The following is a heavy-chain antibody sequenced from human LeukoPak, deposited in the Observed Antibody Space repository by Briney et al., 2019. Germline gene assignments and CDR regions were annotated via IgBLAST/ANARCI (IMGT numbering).Heavy chain of an antibody. J-gene: IGHJ6*03. CDR3: ASNTQPYYYYMDV. CDR2: IYPGDSDT. Sequence: GESLKISCKGSGYSFTSYWIGWVRQMPGKGLEWMGIIYPGDSDTRYSPSFQGQVTISADKSISTAYLQWSSLKASDTAMYYCASNTQPYYYYMDVWGKGTTVTVSS. V-gene: IGHV5-51*01. D-gene: IGHD6-13*01. CDR1: GYSFTSYW.